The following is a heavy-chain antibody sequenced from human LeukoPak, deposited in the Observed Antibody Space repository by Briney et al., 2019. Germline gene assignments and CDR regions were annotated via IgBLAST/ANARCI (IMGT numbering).Heavy chain of an antibody. J-gene: IGHJ4*02. CDR2: IFYSGST. CDR3: ARANDLYCTNGVCYGEGYYFDY. D-gene: IGHD2-8*01. CDR1: GGSISTSNYY. V-gene: IGHV4-39*07. Sequence: SETLSLTCTVSGGSISTSNYYWGWIRQPPGKGLEWIGNIFYSGSTYYSPSLKSRVTISLDTSRNQFSLKLSSVTAADTAVYYCARANDLYCTNGVCYGEGYYFDYWGQGTLVTVSS.